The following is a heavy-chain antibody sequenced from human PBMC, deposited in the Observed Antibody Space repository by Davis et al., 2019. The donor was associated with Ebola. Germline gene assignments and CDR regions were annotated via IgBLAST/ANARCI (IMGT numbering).Heavy chain of an antibody. D-gene: IGHD1-26*01. Sequence: MPGGSLRLSCAVSGAFVSSGGYSWIWIRQPPGKGLEWIGFLFHGGNTNSNPSLKSRVTISVGPSENQFSLKLTSVTAADTAVYYCAREGRPEGNSQTFYFYYGMDVWGQGTTVTVSS. V-gene: IGHV4-61*08. CDR2: LFHGGNT. CDR1: GAFVSSGGYS. CDR3: AREGRPEGNSQTFYFYYGMDV. J-gene: IGHJ6*02.